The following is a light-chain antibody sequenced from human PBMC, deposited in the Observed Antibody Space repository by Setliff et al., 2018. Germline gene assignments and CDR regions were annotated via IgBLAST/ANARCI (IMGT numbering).Light chain of an antibody. Sequence: QSALTQPASVPGSPGQSITISCTGTSSDVGGYSYVSWYQQHPGKAPKLMIYDVSKRPSGVSNRFSGSKSGNTASLTISGLQAEDEADYYCSSYTSSSPYVFGTGTKVTVL. J-gene: IGLJ1*01. CDR3: SSYTSSSPYV. CDR1: SSDVGGYSY. V-gene: IGLV2-14*01. CDR2: DVS.